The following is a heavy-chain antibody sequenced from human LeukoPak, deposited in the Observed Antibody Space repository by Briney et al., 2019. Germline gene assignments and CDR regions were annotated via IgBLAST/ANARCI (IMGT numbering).Heavy chain of an antibody. CDR1: GYTFRSYS. Sequence: ASVKVSCKASGYTFRSYSISWVRQAPGQGLEWMGWISPSNGNTNYAQKLQDRVTMTTDTSTRTVYMELRSLRSDDTAVSYCARDSGWELEQFYFDYWGQGTLVTVSS. V-gene: IGHV1-18*01. CDR2: ISPSNGNT. D-gene: IGHD1/OR15-1a*01. CDR3: ARDSGWELEQFYFDY. J-gene: IGHJ4*02.